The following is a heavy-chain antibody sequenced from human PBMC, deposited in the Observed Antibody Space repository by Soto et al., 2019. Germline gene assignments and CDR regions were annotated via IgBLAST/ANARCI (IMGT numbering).Heavy chain of an antibody. J-gene: IGHJ4*02. CDR1: GFTFSSYA. CDR2: VRGNGDPP. D-gene: IGHD2-15*01. CDR3: VKSRGGNNFDFFD. Sequence: GGALRLSCSTSGFTFSSYAMHWVRQSPGKGLEYISGVRGNGDPPFYADSVKGRFTISRDNSKNTVYLQMSSLSADDAAVYYCVKSRGGNNFDFFDWGQGTLVTVSS. V-gene: IGHV3-64D*06.